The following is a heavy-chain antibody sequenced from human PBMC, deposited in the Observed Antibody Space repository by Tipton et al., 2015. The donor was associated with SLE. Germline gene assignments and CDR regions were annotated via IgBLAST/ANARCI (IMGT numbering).Heavy chain of an antibody. V-gene: IGHV4-61*02. CDR3: ARGISARGVIIIYYFGY. J-gene: IGHJ4*02. D-gene: IGHD3-10*01. CDR2: IYTSGST. Sequence: TLSLTCTVSGGSISSGSYYWSWIRQPAGKGLEWIGRIYTSGSTNYNPHLKSRVTMSVDTSKNQFSLKLSSVTAADTAVYYCARGISARGVIIIYYFGYCGQGTLVTVSS. CDR1: GGSISSGSYY.